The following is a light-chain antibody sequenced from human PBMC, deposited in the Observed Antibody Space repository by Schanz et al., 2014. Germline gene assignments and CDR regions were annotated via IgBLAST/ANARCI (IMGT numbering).Light chain of an antibody. V-gene: IGLV1-44*01. CDR1: RSNIGSNA. CDR2: STN. CDR3: ASWDDSLYARV. J-gene: IGLJ3*02. Sequence: QSVLTQPPSASGPPGQTVTFSCSGRRSNIGSNAVDWYQQFPGVAPHLLMYSTNQRPSGVPDRFSGSKSGTSASLAISGLQSEDEADYYCASWDDSLYARVFGGGTKLTVL.